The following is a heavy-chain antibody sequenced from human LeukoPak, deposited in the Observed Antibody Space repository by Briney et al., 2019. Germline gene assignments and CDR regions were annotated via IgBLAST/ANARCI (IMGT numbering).Heavy chain of an antibody. CDR2: IIPIFGTA. V-gene: IGHV1-69*05. CDR3: ASVTIFSRSPNYYYYYMDV. Sequence: ASVKVSCKASGGTFSSYAISWVRQAPGQGLEWMGGIIPIFGTANYAQKFQGRVTITTDESTSTAYMELSSLRSEDTAVYYCASVTIFSRSPNYYYYYMDVWGKGTTVTVSS. CDR1: GGTFSSYA. D-gene: IGHD3-3*01. J-gene: IGHJ6*03.